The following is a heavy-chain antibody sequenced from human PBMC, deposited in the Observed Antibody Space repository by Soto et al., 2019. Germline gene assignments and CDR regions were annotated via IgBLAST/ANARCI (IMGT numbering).Heavy chain of an antibody. Sequence: SVKVSCKASGFTFTSSAMQWVRQARGQRLEWIGWIVVGSGNTNYAQKFQERVTITRDMSTSTAYMELSSLRSEDTAVYYCAAMVLLRDSCGYNWGQGTLVTVSS. J-gene: IGHJ4*02. CDR2: IVVGSGNT. CDR1: GFTFTSSA. D-gene: IGHD3-22*01. CDR3: AAMVLLRDSCGYN. V-gene: IGHV1-58*02.